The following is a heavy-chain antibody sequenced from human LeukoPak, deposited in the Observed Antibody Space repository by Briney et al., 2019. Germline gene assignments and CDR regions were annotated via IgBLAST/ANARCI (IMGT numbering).Heavy chain of an antibody. Sequence: GGSLRLSCAASGFTFSSYWMSWVRQAPGKGLEGVANIKQDGSEKYYVDSVKGRFTISRDNAKNSLYLQMNSLRAEDTAVYYCARGPYCSSTSCYRHYYYGMDVWGQGTTVTVSS. D-gene: IGHD2-2*01. CDR2: IKQDGSEK. CDR3: ARGPYCSSTSCYRHYYYGMDV. CDR1: GFTFSSYW. V-gene: IGHV3-7*01. J-gene: IGHJ6*02.